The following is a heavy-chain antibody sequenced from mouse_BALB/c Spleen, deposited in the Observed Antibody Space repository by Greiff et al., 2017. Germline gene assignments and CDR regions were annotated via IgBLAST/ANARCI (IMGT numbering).Heavy chain of an antibody. V-gene: IGHV5-6-3*01. CDR3: ARAGFYAMDY. J-gene: IGHJ4*01. CDR1: GFTFSSYG. Sequence: EVQLVESGGGLVQPGGSLKLSCAASGFTFSSYGMSWVRQTPDKRLELVATINSNGGSTYYPDSVKGRFTISRDNAKNTLYLQMSSLKSEDTAMYYCARAGFYAMDYWGQGTSVTVSS. CDR2: INSNGGST.